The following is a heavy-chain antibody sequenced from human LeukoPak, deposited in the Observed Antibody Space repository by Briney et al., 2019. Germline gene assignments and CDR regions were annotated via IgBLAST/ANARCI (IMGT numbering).Heavy chain of an antibody. CDR3: AGSGYYYYYGMDV. J-gene: IGHJ6*02. V-gene: IGHV4-31*03. CDR2: IYYSGST. CDR1: GGSISSGGYY. D-gene: IGHD2-15*01. Sequence: SQTLSLTCTVSGGSISSGGYYWSWIRQHPGKGLEWIGYIYYSGSTYYNPSLKSRVTISVDTSKNQFSLKLSSVTAADTAVYYCAGSGYYYYYGMDVWGQGTTVTVSS.